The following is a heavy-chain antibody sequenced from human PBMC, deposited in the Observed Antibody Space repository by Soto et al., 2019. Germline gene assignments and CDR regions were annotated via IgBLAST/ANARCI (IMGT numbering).Heavy chain of an antibody. CDR3: ARLGNSSSWYYYYYGMDV. J-gene: IGHJ6*02. Sequence: YWSWVRQMPGKGLEWMGIIYPGDSDTRYSPSFQGQVTISADKSISTAYLQWSSLKASDTAMYYCARLGNSSSWYYYYYGMDVWGQGTTVTVSS. V-gene: IGHV5-51*01. CDR1: YW. CDR2: IYPGDSDT. D-gene: IGHD6-13*01.